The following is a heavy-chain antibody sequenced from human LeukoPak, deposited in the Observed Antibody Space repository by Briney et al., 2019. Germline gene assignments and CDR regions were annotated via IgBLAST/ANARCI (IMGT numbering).Heavy chain of an antibody. D-gene: IGHD2-2*01. J-gene: IGHJ4*02. CDR1: GFNFNSHS. V-gene: IGHV3-48*04. Sequence: GGSLRLSCAASGFNFNSHSLNWVRQAPGKGLEWISYISASGTNVYYADSVKGRFTISRDNAKNSLFLQMSRLRAEDTAVYYCASFVHCIGTRCRDYWGQGTLVTVSS. CDR3: ASFVHCIGTRCRDY. CDR2: ISASGTNV.